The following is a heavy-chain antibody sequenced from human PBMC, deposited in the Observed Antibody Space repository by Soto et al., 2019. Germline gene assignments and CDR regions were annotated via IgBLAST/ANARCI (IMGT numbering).Heavy chain of an antibody. D-gene: IGHD1-7*01. CDR2: IWYDGSNK. CDR1: GFTFSSYG. Sequence: QVQLVESGGGVVQPGRSLRLSCAASGFTFSSYGMHWVREAPGKGLEWVAVIWYDGSNKYYGDSVKGRFTISRDNSKNTLYLQMSSLRVEDTALYYCARDPTNWNYGGCDYWGQGTLVTVSS. V-gene: IGHV3-33*01. CDR3: ARDPTNWNYGGCDY. J-gene: IGHJ4*02.